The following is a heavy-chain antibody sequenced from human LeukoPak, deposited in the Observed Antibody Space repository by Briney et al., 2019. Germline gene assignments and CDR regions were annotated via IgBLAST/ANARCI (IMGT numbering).Heavy chain of an antibody. V-gene: IGHV3-30-3*01. J-gene: IGHJ4*02. D-gene: IGHD3-9*01. Sequence: PGRSLRLSCAASGFTFSSYAMHWVRQAPGKGLEWVAVISYDGSNKYYADSVKGRFTISRDNSKNTLYLQMNSLRAEGTAVYYCAREDDKAPFFDYWGQGTLVTVSS. CDR2: ISYDGSNK. CDR1: GFTFSSYA. CDR3: AREDDKAPFFDY.